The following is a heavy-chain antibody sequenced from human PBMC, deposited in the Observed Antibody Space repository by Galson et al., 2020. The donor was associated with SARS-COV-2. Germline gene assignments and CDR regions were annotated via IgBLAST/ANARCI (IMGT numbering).Heavy chain of an antibody. CDR2: INSSGST. CDR1: GGSFSGYY. CDR3: AGWRYSSSWHCFCYMDV. J-gene: IGHJ6*03. D-gene: IGHD6-13*01. V-gene: IGHV4-34*01. Sequence: SETLSLTCAVYGGSFSGYYWSWIRQPPGKGLEWIGEINSSGSTNYNPSLTSRVTISVDTSKNQFSLKLSSVTAADTAGYYCAGWRYSSSWHCFCYMDVWGKGTTVTVCS.